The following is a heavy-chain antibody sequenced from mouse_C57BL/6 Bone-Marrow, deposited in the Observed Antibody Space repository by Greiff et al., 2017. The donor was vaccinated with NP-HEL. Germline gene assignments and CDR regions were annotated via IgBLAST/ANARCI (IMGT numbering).Heavy chain of an antibody. Sequence: QVQLQQSGAELVKPGASVKISCKASGYAFTSYWMNWVKQRPGKGLEWIGQIYPGDGDTNYNGKFKGKATLTADKSSSTAYIQLSSLTSEDSAVYFCARPPITTVVSPYAMDYWGQGTSVTVSS. CDR3: ARPPITTVVSPYAMDY. V-gene: IGHV1-80*01. J-gene: IGHJ4*01. CDR2: IYPGDGDT. D-gene: IGHD1-1*01. CDR1: GYAFTSYW.